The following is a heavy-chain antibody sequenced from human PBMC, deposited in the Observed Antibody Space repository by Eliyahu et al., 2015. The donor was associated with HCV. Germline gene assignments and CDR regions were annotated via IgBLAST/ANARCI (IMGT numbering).Heavy chain of an antibody. CDR3: ARHRGSSWSRHIDAFDI. J-gene: IGHJ3*02. CDR2: GYPGQSDT. Sequence: EVQLVQSGAEVKKPGESLKISCKGSGYSFTSYWIGWVRQMPGKGLEWRGRGYPGQSDTRYSPSFQGQVTISADKSISTAYLQWSSLKASDTAMYYCARHRGSSWSRHIDAFDIWGQGTMVTVSS. CDR1: GYSFTSYW. V-gene: IGHV5-51*01. D-gene: IGHD6-13*01.